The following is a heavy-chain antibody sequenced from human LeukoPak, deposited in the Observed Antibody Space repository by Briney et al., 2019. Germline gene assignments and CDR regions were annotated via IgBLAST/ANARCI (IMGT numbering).Heavy chain of an antibody. CDR3: ARVGRTTVTTYYFDY. CDR2: INPNSGGT. V-gene: IGHV1-2*02. J-gene: IGHJ4*02. D-gene: IGHD4-17*01. Sequence: ASVKVSCKASGYTFTGYYMHWVRQAPGQGLEWMGWINPNSGGTNYAQKFQGRVTMTRDTSISTAYMELSRLRSDDTAVYYCARVGRTTVTTYYFDYWGQGTLVTVSS. CDR1: GYTFTGYY.